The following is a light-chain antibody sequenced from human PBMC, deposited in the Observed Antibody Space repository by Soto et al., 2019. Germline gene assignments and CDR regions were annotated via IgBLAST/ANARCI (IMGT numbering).Light chain of an antibody. V-gene: IGLV1-51*02. J-gene: IGLJ2*01. CDR2: END. CDR3: GTWDNSLRAGV. CDR1: SSNIGSKS. Sequence: QSVLTQPPSVSAAPGQKVTISCSGSSSNIGSKSVSWYQQLPGTAPKLLIYENDKRPSGIPDRFSGSKSGTSATLGITGLQTGDEADYYCGTWDNSLRAGVFGGGTQLTVL.